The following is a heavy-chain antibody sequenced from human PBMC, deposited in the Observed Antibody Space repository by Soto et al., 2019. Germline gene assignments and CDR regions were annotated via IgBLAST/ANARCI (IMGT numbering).Heavy chain of an antibody. J-gene: IGHJ4*02. CDR1: GYTFTGCY. Sequence: ASVKVSCKASGYTFTGCYMHWVRQAPGQGLEWMGWINPNSGGTNYAQKFQGWVTMTRDTSISTAYMELSRLRSDYTAVYYCAGDARGDEAPMDYWGQGTLVTVSS. V-gene: IGHV1-2*04. CDR2: INPNSGGT. CDR3: AGDARGDEAPMDY. D-gene: IGHD3-10*01.